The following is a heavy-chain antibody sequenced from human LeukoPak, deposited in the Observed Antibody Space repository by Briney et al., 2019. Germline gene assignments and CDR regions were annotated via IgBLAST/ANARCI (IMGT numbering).Heavy chain of an antibody. CDR3: ATYINWVAGDV. CDR2: INHEGGNI. Sequence: PGQSLRLSCAASGFTFSNSWMSWVRQAPGKGLEWVANINHEGGNIYYVDSVKGRSTISRDNARNSLSLQLNSLRAEDTAVYYCATYINWVAGDVWGQGTTVTVSS. D-gene: IGHD1-14*01. CDR1: GFTFSNSW. V-gene: IGHV3-7*01. J-gene: IGHJ6*02.